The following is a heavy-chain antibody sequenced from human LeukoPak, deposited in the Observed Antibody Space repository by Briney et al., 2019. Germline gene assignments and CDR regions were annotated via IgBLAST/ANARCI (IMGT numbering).Heavy chain of an antibody. CDR2: IWYDGSNK. CDR1: GFTFSSYG. J-gene: IGHJ3*02. V-gene: IGHV3-33*06. CDR3: AKHREYDSSDAFHM. Sequence: QSGGSLRLSCAASGFTFSSYGMHWVRQAPGKGLEWVAVIWYDGSNKYYADSVKGRFTISRDNSKNTLYLQMNSLRAEDTAVYYCAKHREYDSSDAFHMWGQGTMVTVSS. D-gene: IGHD3-22*01.